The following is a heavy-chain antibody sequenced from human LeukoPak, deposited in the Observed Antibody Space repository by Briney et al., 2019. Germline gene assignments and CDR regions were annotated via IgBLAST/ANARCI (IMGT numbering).Heavy chain of an antibody. CDR3: AKDRVAYCGGDCYDFDY. CDR1: GFTFSTYA. V-gene: IGHV3-30*04. Sequence: PGGSLRLSCAASGFTFSTYAMHWVRQAPGKGLEWVAVIPYDGSNKYYADSVKGRFTISRDNSKNTLYLQMNSLRAEDTAVYYCAKDRVAYCGGDCYDFDYWGQGTLVTVSS. CDR2: IPYDGSNK. J-gene: IGHJ4*02. D-gene: IGHD2-21*02.